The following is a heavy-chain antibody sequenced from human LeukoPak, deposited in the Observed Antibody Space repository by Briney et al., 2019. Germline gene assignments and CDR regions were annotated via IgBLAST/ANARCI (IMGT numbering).Heavy chain of an antibody. J-gene: IGHJ4*02. V-gene: IGHV3-23*01. Sequence: GGSLRLSCAASVFSFSSYAIRCVRQAPGKGLEWVSGVGGDGSTTLYADSVRGRFTISRDNSKNTLYLQMNSLRAEDTAVYYCTKGTILRYFDWLSSFDYWGQGTLVTVSS. CDR1: VFSFSSYA. D-gene: IGHD3-9*01. CDR3: TKGTILRYFDWLSSFDY. CDR2: VGGDGSTT.